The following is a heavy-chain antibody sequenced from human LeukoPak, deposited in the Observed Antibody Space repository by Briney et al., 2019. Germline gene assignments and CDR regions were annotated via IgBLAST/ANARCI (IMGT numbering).Heavy chain of an antibody. CDR1: GFTFSSYA. D-gene: IGHD3-10*01. CDR2: INGEMNFK. J-gene: IGHJ4*02. Sequence: PGGSLRLSCAASGFTFSSYAMIWVRQAPGKGLECVSTINGEMNFKYYADSVKGRFTISRDNSKNTLYLQMNSLRAEDTAVYYCAGMVRGVTFDYWGQGTLVTVSS. CDR3: AGMVRGVTFDY. V-gene: IGHV3-23*01.